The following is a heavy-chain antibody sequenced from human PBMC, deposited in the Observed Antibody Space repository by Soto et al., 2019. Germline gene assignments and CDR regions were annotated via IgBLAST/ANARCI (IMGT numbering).Heavy chain of an antibody. J-gene: IGHJ6*03. D-gene: IGHD5-12*01. CDR1: GFTFSSYS. CDR3: ARDWLDIVATYMDV. Sequence: GGSLRLSCAASGFTFSSYSMNWVRQAPGKGLEWVSYISSSSSTIYYADSVKGRFTISRDNAKNSLYLQMNSLRAEDTAVYYCARDWLDIVATYMDVWGKGTTVTVSS. CDR2: ISSSSSTI. V-gene: IGHV3-48*01.